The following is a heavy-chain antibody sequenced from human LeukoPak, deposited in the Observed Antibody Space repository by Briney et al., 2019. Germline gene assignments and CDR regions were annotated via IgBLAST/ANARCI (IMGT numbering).Heavy chain of an antibody. CDR3: ARVVTTGLNYYYYYMDV. V-gene: IGHV4-39*07. D-gene: IGHD4-17*01. Sequence: SETLSLTCTVSGGSISSSSYYWGWIRQPPGKGLEWIGSIYYSGSTYYNPSLKSRVTISVDTSKNQFSLKLSSVTAADTAVYYCARVVTTGLNYYYYYMDVWGKGTTVTVSS. CDR2: IYYSGST. CDR1: GGSISSSSYY. J-gene: IGHJ6*03.